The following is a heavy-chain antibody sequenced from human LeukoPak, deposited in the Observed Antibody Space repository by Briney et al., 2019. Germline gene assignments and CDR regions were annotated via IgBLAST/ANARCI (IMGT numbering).Heavy chain of an antibody. CDR2: ISGSGGST. D-gene: IGHD3-10*01. J-gene: IGHJ6*02. Sequence: PGGSLRLSCAASGFTFSSYAMSWVRQAPGKGLEWVSAISGSGGSTYYADSVKGRFTISRDNSKNTLYLQMNSLRAGDTAVYYCAKAMVRGVIISCYYGMDVWGQGTTVTVSS. V-gene: IGHV3-23*01. CDR3: AKAMVRGVIISCYYGMDV. CDR1: GFTFSSYA.